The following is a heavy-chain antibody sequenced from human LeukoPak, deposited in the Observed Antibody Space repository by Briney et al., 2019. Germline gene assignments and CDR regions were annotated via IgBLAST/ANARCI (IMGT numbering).Heavy chain of an antibody. D-gene: IGHD6-19*01. V-gene: IGHV3-20*04. CDR3: ASGWYNGPAGY. CDR2: INWNGGST. Sequence: GGSLRLSCAASGFTFDDYGMSWVRQAPGKGLEWVSGINWNGGSTGYADSVKGRFTISRDNAKNSLYLQMNSLRAEDTALYYCASGWYNGPAGYWGQGTLVTVSS. CDR1: GFTFDDYG. J-gene: IGHJ4*02.